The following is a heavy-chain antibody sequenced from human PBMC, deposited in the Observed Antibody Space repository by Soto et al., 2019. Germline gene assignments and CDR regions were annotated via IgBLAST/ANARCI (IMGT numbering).Heavy chain of an antibody. CDR2: IYWDGDK. V-gene: IGHV2-5*02. CDR1: GFSLSTSEVG. J-gene: IGHJ4*02. D-gene: IGHD2-21*01. CDR3: AHRSVRRGVRSDSDY. Sequence: QITLKESGPTLVKPTQTLTLTCTFSGFSLSTSEVGVGWIRQPPGKALEWLALIYWDGDKRYSPSLKSRLTITKDTSKNQVVLTMTNMDPVDTATYYCAHRSVRRGVRSDSDYWGQGTLVTVSS.